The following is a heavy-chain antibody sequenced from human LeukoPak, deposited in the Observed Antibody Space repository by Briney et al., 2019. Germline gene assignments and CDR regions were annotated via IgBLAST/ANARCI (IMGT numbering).Heavy chain of an antibody. V-gene: IGHV4-59*08. CDR1: GASISSYY. CDR3: ARHPELYFFDY. CDR2: ISYSGST. J-gene: IGHJ4*02. D-gene: IGHD3-10*01. Sequence: SETLSPTCTVSGASISSYYWSWIRQPPGKGLEWIGYISYSGSTNYNPSLKSRVTISADTSKNQVSLTLSSVTAADTAVYYCARHPELYFFDYWGQGTLVTVSS.